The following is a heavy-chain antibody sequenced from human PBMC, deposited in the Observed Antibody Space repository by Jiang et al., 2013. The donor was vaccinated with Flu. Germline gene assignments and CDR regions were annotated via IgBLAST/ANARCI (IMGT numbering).Heavy chain of an antibody. Sequence: VQLVESGGGVVQPGRSLRLSCAASGFTFSTYAMHWVRQAPGKGLEWVAVTSYDGSYKSYADSVKGRFTISRDISKNTLYLQMISLRAEDTAVYYCARDAGYSNSWYPGNYWGQGTQVTVSS. V-gene: IGHV3-30*04. CDR2: TSYDGSYK. D-gene: IGHD6-13*01. CDR3: ARDAGYSNSWYPGNY. J-gene: IGHJ4*02. CDR1: GFTFSTYA.